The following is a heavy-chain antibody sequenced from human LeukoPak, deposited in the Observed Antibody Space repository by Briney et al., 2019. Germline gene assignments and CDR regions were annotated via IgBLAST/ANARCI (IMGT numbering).Heavy chain of an antibody. Sequence: GGSLRLSCAASGFTFSNAWMNWVRQAPGKGLEWVSYISTTSSNIYYADSVEGRFTISRDNAKNLLYLQMDSLRDEDTAVYYCSRDGGFWSAYPLDYWGQGTLVTVSS. CDR2: ISTTSSNI. D-gene: IGHD3-3*01. V-gene: IGHV3-48*02. J-gene: IGHJ4*02. CDR1: GFTFSNAW. CDR3: SRDGGFWSAYPLDY.